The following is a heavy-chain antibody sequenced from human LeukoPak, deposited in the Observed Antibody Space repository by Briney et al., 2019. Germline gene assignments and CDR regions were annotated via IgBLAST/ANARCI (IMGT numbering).Heavy chain of an antibody. CDR2: IYYSGST. J-gene: IGHJ6*02. CDR3: ARVEYSLSYGMDV. D-gene: IGHD5-18*01. Sequence: PSETLSLTCTVSGGSISSYYWSWIRQPPGKGLEWIGYIYYSGSTNYNPSLKSRVTISVDTSKNQFSLKLSSVTAADTAVYYCARVEYSLSYGMDVWGQGTTVTVSS. V-gene: IGHV4-59*01. CDR1: GGSISSYY.